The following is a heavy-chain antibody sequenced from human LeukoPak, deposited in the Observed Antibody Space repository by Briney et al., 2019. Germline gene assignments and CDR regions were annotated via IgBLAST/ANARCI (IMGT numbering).Heavy chain of an antibody. CDR2: VYSGGET. Sequence: GGSLTLSCAASGFTVSNYYMSWVRKAPGKGLEWVSVVYSGGETHHSDSVKGRFTLSRDISKSTLYFQMNSLRPEDTAVYYCTRDPDAWGQGTLVTVSS. CDR1: GFTVSNYY. CDR3: TRDPDA. J-gene: IGHJ5*02. V-gene: IGHV3-66*01.